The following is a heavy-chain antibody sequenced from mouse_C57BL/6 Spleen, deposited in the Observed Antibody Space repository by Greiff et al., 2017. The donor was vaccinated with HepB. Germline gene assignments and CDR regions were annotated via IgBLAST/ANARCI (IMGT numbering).Heavy chain of an antibody. V-gene: IGHV5-6*01. CDR2: ISSGGSYT. Sequence: EVQGVESGGDLVKPGGSLKLSCAASGFTFSSYGMSWVRQTPGKRLEWVATISSGGSYTYYPDSVKGRFTISRDNAKNTLYLQMSSLKSEDTAMYYCARRDGPFDYWGQGTTLTVSS. J-gene: IGHJ2*01. D-gene: IGHD2-3*01. CDR1: GFTFSSYG. CDR3: ARRDGPFDY.